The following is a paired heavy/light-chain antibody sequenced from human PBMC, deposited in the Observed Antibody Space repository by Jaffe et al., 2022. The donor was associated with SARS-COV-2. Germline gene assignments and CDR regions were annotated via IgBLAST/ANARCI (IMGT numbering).Heavy chain of an antibody. J-gene: IGHJ3*02. CDR1: GASISGGEYY. CDR3: ARKFEVDALTAADAFDI. V-gene: IGHV4-30-4*08. CDR2: IHYSGAA. D-gene: IGHD2-21*02. Sequence: QVQLQESGPGLVKPSQTLSLICTVSGASISGGEYYWSWIRQPPGKGLEWIGYIHYSGAAYYNPSLRSRLTISLDTSKNQFSLNLRSLTAADTAVYYCARKFEVDALTAADAFDIWGQGTKVTVSS.
Light chain of an antibody. CDR2: AAS. CDR1: QRISSH. V-gene: IGKV1-39*01. Sequence: DIQMTQSPSSLSASVGDRVTITCRASQRISSHLNWYQLQPGKAPKLLISAASSLQSGVPSRFSGFGIGTDFTLTINGLQPEDCATYFCQQSYNTPPTFGGGTRVDLK. J-gene: IGKJ4*01. CDR3: QQSYNTPPT.